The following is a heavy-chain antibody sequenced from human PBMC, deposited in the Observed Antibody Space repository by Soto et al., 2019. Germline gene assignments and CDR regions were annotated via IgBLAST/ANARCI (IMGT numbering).Heavy chain of an antibody. CDR3: AIRTRDDPFDY. V-gene: IGHV3-30-3*01. CDR2: ISSDGSNK. CDR1: GFTFSSYA. Sequence: QVQLVESGGGVVQPGRSLRLSCAASGFTFSSYAMHWVRQAPGKGLEWVAVISSDGSNKYYADSVKGRFTISRDNSKNPLYLQMNSLRAEDTAVYYCAIRTRDDPFDYWGQGTLVTVSS. J-gene: IGHJ4*02. D-gene: IGHD2-2*01.